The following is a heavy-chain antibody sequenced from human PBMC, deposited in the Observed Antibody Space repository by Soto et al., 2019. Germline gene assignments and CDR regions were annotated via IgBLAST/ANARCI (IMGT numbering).Heavy chain of an antibody. V-gene: IGHV4-4*02. CDR3: ARMQAFGSGPHDY. J-gene: IGHJ4*02. D-gene: IGHD3-16*01. CDR1: RDSISSTNW. Sequence: SETLSLTCAVSRDSISSTNWWSWVRQTPGKGLEWIGEIYRSGTTNYNPSLKSRVTISIDKSNNQFSLNLTSVTAADTAVYYCARMQAFGSGPHDYWGQGTLVTVSS. CDR2: IYRSGTT.